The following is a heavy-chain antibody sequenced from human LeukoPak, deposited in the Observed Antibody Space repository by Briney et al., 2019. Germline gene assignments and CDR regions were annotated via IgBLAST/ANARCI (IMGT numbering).Heavy chain of an antibody. J-gene: IGHJ4*02. Sequence: PSETLSLTCAVYGGSFSGYYWSWIRQPPGKGLEWIGEINHSGSTNYNPSLKSRVTISVDTSKNQSSLKLSSVTAADTAVYYCARAEDYYDSSGYGYWGQGTLATVSS. CDR1: GGSFSGYY. V-gene: IGHV4-34*01. CDR2: INHSGST. D-gene: IGHD3-22*01. CDR3: ARAEDYYDSSGYGY.